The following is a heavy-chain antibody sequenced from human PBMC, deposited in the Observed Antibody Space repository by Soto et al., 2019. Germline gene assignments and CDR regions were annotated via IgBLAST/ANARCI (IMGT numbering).Heavy chain of an antibody. J-gene: IGHJ5*02. D-gene: IGHD2-2*01. CDR3: VRVAGNTTSYFDP. CDR2: IYYSGST. CDR1: GGSISSSPYY. Sequence: SETLSLTCTVSGGSISSSPYYWGWIRQPPGKGLDWIGTIYYSGSTYYNPSLKSRVTISVDTSKNQFSLKLSSVTAADTAVYFCVRVAGNTTSYFDPWGQGTLVTGSS. V-gene: IGHV4-39*01.